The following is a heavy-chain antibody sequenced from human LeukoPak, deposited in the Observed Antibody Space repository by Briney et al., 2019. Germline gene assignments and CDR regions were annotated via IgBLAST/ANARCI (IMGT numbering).Heavy chain of an antibody. V-gene: IGHV3-23*01. Sequence: GGSLRLSCAASGFTFSNYGMTWVRQAPGKGLEWVSVVSGGGSSTYYADSVKGRFIISRDNSKNTLYLQMNSLRAEDTAIYYCAKRGSGWYLDYWGQGTLVTVSS. CDR1: GFTFSNYG. CDR3: AKRGSGWYLDY. D-gene: IGHD6-19*01. J-gene: IGHJ4*02. CDR2: VSGGGSST.